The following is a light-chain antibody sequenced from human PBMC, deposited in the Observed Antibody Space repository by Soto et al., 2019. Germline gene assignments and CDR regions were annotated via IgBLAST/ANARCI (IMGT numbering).Light chain of an antibody. CDR1: QSVSSS. CDR2: GAS. J-gene: IGKJ1*01. CDR3: QQYNNWWT. Sequence: EIVMTQSPATLSVSPGERATLSCRASQSVSSSLAWYQQKPGQAPRLLIYGASTRATGFPARFSGSGSGTEFTLTISSLQSEDFAVYYCQQYNNWWTFGQGTKVDI. V-gene: IGKV3-15*01.